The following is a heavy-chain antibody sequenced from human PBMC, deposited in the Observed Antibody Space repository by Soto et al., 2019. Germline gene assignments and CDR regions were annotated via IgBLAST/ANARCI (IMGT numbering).Heavy chain of an antibody. V-gene: IGHV3-15*01. J-gene: IGHJ4*02. CDR1: GFIFGNGL. CDR2: IKSKADGGTT. D-gene: IGHD3-3*01. CDR3: TTGWSSKDY. Sequence: RLSCAETGFIFGNGLMSRVRQAPGKGLEWVGRIKSKADGGTTNYAAPVKGRFNISRDGSKNTLYLQMNGLKTEDTAVYYCTTGWSSKDYWGQGTLVTVSS.